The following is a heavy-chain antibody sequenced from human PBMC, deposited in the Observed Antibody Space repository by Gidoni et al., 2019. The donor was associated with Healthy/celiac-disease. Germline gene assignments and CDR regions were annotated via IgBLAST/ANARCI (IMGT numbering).Heavy chain of an antibody. CDR2: IYTSGST. CDR3: ARDLKIYDFWSGYYTEVYYYYGMDV. J-gene: IGHJ6*02. V-gene: IGHV4-4*07. D-gene: IGHD3-3*01. Sequence: QVQLQESGPGLVKPSATLSLTCTVSGGSISSYHWRWFRQPAGKGLEWIGRIYTSGSTNYNPSLKSRVTMSVDTSKNQFSLKLSSVTAADTAVYYCARDLKIYDFWSGYYTEVYYYYGMDVWGQGTTVTVSS. CDR1: GGSISSYH.